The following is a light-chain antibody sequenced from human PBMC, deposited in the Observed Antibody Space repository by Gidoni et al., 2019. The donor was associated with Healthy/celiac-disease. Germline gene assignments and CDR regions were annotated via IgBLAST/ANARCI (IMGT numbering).Light chain of an antibody. CDR2: SNN. CDR1: SSNIGSNT. CDR3: AAWDDSLNGWV. J-gene: IGLJ3*02. Sequence: QSVLTQPPSASGTPGQRVTISCSGSSSNIGSNTVNWYQQLPGTAPKLLIYSNNQRPSGVPDRHSGSKSGTSASLAISGLQSEDEADYYCAAWDDSLNGWVFGGGTKLTVL. V-gene: IGLV1-44*01.